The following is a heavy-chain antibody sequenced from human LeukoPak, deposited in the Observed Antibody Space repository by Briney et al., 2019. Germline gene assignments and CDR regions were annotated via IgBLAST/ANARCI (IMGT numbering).Heavy chain of an antibody. CDR1: GYTFTSYY. J-gene: IGHJ4*02. CDR3: ARVYQEWLRLGALDY. Sequence: ASVKVSCKASGYTFTSYYMHWVRQAPGQGLEWMGIINPSGGSTSYAQKFQGRVTMTRDTSTSTVYMELSSLRSEDTAVYYCARVYQEWLRLGALDYWGQGTLVTVSS. D-gene: IGHD5-12*01. V-gene: IGHV1-46*01. CDR2: INPSGGST.